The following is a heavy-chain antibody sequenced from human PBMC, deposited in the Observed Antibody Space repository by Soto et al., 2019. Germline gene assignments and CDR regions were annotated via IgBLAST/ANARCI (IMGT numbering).Heavy chain of an antibody. CDR3: ARVIYCSGGSCYSECWFDP. D-gene: IGHD2-15*01. CDR2: IIPIFGTA. CDR1: GGTFSSYA. Sequence: QVQLVQSGAEVKKPGSSVKVSCKASGGTFSSYAISWVRQAPGQGLEWMGGIIPIFGTANYAQKVQGRVTITADESTSTADMELSSLRSEDTAVYYCARVIYCSGGSCYSECWFDPLGQGTLVTGSS. J-gene: IGHJ5*02. V-gene: IGHV1-69*01.